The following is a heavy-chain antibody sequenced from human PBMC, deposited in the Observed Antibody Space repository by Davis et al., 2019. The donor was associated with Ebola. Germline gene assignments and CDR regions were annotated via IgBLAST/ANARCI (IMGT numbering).Heavy chain of an antibody. Sequence: AASVKVSCKASGGTFSSYTISWVRQAPGQGLEWMGRIIPILGTANYAQKFQGRVTITADESTSTAYMELSRLRSDDTAVYYCAREGTSSLYYDSSGWRFDPWGQGTLVTVSS. CDR3: AREGTSSLYYDSSGWRFDP. V-gene: IGHV1-69*08. CDR1: GGTFSSYT. D-gene: IGHD3-22*01. CDR2: IIPILGTA. J-gene: IGHJ5*02.